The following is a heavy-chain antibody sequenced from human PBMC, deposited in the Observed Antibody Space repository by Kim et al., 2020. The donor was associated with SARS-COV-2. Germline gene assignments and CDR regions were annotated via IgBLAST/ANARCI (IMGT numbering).Heavy chain of an antibody. CDR3: ARGRAFDWLPNPRYYFDY. Sequence: GGSLRLSCAASGFTFSSYWMSWVRQAPGKGLEWVANIKQDGSEKYYVDSVKGRFTISRDNAKNSLYLQMNSLRAEDTAVYYCARGRAFDWLPNPRYYFDYWGQGTLVTVSS. CDR2: IKQDGSEK. V-gene: IGHV3-7*03. CDR1: GFTFSSYW. J-gene: IGHJ4*02. D-gene: IGHD3-9*01.